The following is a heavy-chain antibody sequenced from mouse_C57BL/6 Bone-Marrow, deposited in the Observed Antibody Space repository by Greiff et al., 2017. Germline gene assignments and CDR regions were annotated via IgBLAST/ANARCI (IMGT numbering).Heavy chain of an antibody. CDR2: IWGGGSS. CDR3: AKDDDGEGYYAMDY. V-gene: IGHV2-9*01. CDR1: GFSLTSYG. J-gene: IGHJ4*01. Sequence: VQLVESGPGLVAPSQSLSITCTVSGFSLTSYGVDWVRQPPGKGLEWLGVIWGGGSSNYYSALMSRLSISKDNSKSQVFLKMNSLQTDDTAMYYCAKDDDGEGYYAMDYWGQGTSVTVSS. D-gene: IGHD2-4*01.